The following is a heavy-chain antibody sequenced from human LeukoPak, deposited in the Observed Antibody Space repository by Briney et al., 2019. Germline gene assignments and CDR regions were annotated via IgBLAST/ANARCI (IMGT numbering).Heavy chain of an antibody. J-gene: IGHJ6*03. V-gene: IGHV1-18*01. CDR2: IGAYNGDT. CDR1: GYTFTSYG. D-gene: IGHD2-2*01. Sequence: ASVKVSCKASGYTFTSYGISWVRQAPGQGLEWMGWIGAYNGDTNYAQKLQGRVTMTTDTSTSTAYMELRSLRSDDTAVYYCARAYSASIVVVPAAMSNYYYFYMDVWGKGTTVTVSS. CDR3: ARAYSASIVVVPAAMSNYYYFYMDV.